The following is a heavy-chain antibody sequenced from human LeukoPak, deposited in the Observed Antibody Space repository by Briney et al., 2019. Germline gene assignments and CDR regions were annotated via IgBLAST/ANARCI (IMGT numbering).Heavy chain of an antibody. D-gene: IGHD6-19*01. J-gene: IGHJ4*02. CDR1: GFTFSSYW. V-gene: IGHV3-66*01. Sequence: GGSLRLSCAASGFTFSSYWMSWVRQAPGKGLEWVSVIYSGGSTYYADSVKGRFTISRDNSKNTLYLQMNSLRAEDTAVYYCARDLIAVAGTVDYWGQGTLVTVSS. CDR3: ARDLIAVAGTVDY. CDR2: IYSGGST.